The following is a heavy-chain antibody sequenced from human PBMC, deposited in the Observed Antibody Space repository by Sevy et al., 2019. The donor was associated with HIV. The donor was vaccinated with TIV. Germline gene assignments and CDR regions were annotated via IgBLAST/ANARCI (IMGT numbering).Heavy chain of an antibody. V-gene: IGHV3-49*04. CDR2: LKSDVYGGKV. Sequence: GGSLRLSCTASGFTFGDYCMSWVRQAPGKGLEWVAFLKSDVYGGKVDHPAYVRGRFVISRDDSKTIAYLQMNDLKTEDTGVYYCTRWKAAQSIFDYWGQGALVTVSS. CDR3: TRWKAAQSIFDY. J-gene: IGHJ4*02. CDR1: GFTFGDYC. D-gene: IGHD6-13*01.